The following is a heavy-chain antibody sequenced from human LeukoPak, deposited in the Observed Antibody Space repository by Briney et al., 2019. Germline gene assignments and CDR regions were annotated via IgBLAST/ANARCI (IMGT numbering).Heavy chain of an antibody. Sequence: GGSLRLSCAASGFTFSNAWMSWVRQTPGKGLEWVGRIKSKTDGGTTDYAAPGTGRFTISRIESKNTLYMQMNSVKTKYLAVIYCNTDANDDYWGEGNLVTVSS. V-gene: IGHV3-15*01. CDR2: IKSKTDGGTT. CDR3: NTDANDDY. J-gene: IGHJ4*02. CDR1: GFTFSNAW.